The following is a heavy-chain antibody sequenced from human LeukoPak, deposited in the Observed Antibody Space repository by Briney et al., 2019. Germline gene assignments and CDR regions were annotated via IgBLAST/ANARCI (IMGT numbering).Heavy chain of an antibody. CDR3: ARTSSKGQWLGTDY. Sequence: PSETLSLTCAVYGGSFSGYYWSWIRQPPGKGLEWVGEINHSGCTNYNPSLKSRVTISVDTSKNQFSLKLSSVTAADTAVYYCARTSSKGQWLGTDYWGQGTLVTVSS. CDR1: GGSFSGYY. V-gene: IGHV4-34*01. CDR2: INHSGCT. D-gene: IGHD6-19*01. J-gene: IGHJ4*02.